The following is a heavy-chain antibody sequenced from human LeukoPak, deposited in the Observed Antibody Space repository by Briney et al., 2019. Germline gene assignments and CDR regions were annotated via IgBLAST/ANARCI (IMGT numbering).Heavy chain of an antibody. D-gene: IGHD2-2*01. V-gene: IGHV4-59*01. CDR1: DGSISSYY. Sequence: SETLSLTCTVSDGSISSYYWSWIRQPPGKGLEWIGYIYYSGSTNYNPSLKSRVTISVDTSKNQFSLKLSSVTAADTAVYYCARSSYCSSTSCYGRPFDYWGQGTLVTVSS. J-gene: IGHJ4*02. CDR3: ARSSYCSSTSCYGRPFDY. CDR2: IYYSGST.